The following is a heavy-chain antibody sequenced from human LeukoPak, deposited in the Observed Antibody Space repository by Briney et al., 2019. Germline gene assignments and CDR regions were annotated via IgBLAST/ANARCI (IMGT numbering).Heavy chain of an antibody. J-gene: IGHJ4*02. Sequence: GSLRLSCAASGFTFSSYSMNWVHQAPGKGLEWVSYISSSRNYIFYADSVKGRFTISRDNAKNSLYLQMNSLRAEDTAVYYCTRDPYYYDSSGYYGEGFDYWGQGTLVPVSS. CDR1: GFTFSSYS. CDR3: TRDPYYYDSSGYYGEGFDY. D-gene: IGHD3-22*01. V-gene: IGHV3-21*01. CDR2: ISSSRNYI.